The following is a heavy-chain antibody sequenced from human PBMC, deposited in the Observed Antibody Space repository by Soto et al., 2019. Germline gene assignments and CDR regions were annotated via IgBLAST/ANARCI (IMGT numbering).Heavy chain of an antibody. D-gene: IGHD3-16*01. V-gene: IGHV3-23*01. CDR2: MSGSGDNT. CDR1: GFTFSNYG. J-gene: IGHJ4*02. CDR3: AGKMTTYAGDPADY. Sequence: EVQLLESGGGLVHPGGSLRLSCAASGFTFSNYGMGWVRQPPGKGLEWVSVMSGSGDNTYSADSVKGRFTMSRDNSKNRVFRKMNSLRGEDTAVFYWAGKMTTYAGDPADYGGGGTLVTVPS.